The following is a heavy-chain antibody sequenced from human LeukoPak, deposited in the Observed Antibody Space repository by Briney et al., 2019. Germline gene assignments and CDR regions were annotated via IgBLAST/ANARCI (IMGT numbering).Heavy chain of an antibody. J-gene: IGHJ4*02. CDR3: ARDFRTYYYDSSGLN. CDR2: IYYSGST. V-gene: IGHV4-34*01. CDR1: GGSFSGYY. D-gene: IGHD3-22*01. Sequence: PSETLSLTCAVYGGSFSGYYWSWIRQPPGKGLEWIGSIYYSGSTYYNPSLKSRVTISVDTSKNQFSLKLSSVTAADTAVYYCARDFRTYYYDSSGLNWGQGTLVTVSS.